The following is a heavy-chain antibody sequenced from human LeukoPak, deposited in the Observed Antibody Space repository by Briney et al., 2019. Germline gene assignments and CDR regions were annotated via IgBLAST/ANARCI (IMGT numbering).Heavy chain of an antibody. Sequence: PSETLSLTCAVYGGSFSGYYWSWIRQPPGKGLEWIGEINHSGSTNYNPSLKSRVTISVDTSKNQFSLKLSSVTAADTAVYYCARGRCHRGYGGKLYYYGMDVWGQGTTVTVSS. CDR2: INHSGST. J-gene: IGHJ6*02. D-gene: IGHD4-23*01. V-gene: IGHV4-34*01. CDR3: ARGRCHRGYGGKLYYYGMDV. CDR1: GGSFSGYY.